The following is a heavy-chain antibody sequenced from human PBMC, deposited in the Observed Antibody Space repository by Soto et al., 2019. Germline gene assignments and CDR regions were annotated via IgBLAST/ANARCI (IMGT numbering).Heavy chain of an antibody. V-gene: IGHV4-59*01. J-gene: IGHJ6*02. D-gene: IGHD2-2*01. CDR2: IYYSGST. CDR1: GGSISSYY. Sequence: PSETLSLTCTVSGGSISSYYWSWIRQPPGKGLEWIGCIYYSGSTNYNPSLKSRVTISVDTSKNQFSLKLSSVTAADTAVYYCARNLGYCSSTSCSYGMDVWGQGTTVTVSS. CDR3: ARNLGYCSSTSCSYGMDV.